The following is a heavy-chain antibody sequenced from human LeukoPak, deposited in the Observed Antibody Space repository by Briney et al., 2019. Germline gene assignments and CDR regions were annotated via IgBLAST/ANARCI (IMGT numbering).Heavy chain of an antibody. CDR3: ARREDGSETNWFDP. CDR2: IYPGDSDT. CDR1: GYSFTKYW. V-gene: IGHV5-51*01. J-gene: IGHJ5*02. Sequence: GESLKISCKGSGYSFTKYWIGWVRQMPGKGLEWMGIIYPGDSDTRYSPSFQGQVTISADRSINTAYLQWNSLKASDTAIYYCARREDGSETNWFDPWGQGTLVTVSS. D-gene: IGHD3-10*01.